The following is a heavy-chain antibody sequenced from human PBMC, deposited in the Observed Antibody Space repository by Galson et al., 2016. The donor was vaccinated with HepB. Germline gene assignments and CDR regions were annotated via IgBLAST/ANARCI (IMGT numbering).Heavy chain of an antibody. D-gene: IGHD1-1*01. CDR1: GFVFSNFG. V-gene: IGHV3-23*01. Sequence: SLRLSCAASGFVFSNFGLSWVRQAPGKGLEWVASISTRRTTYYSDSVQGRFTISRDKSNNTLYLQMNGLRAEDTAVYYCSKERLVRRICDHLGQGTLLTVSS. CDR3: SKERLVRRICDH. J-gene: IGHJ4*02. CDR2: ISTRRTT.